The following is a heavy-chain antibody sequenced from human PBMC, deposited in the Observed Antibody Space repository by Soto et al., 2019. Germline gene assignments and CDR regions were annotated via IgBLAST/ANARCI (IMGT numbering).Heavy chain of an antibody. CDR1: GGSMRGQH. D-gene: IGHD3-16*01. Sequence: QVQLQESGPGLVKPSETLSLTCTVSGGSMRGQHWSWIRQPPGKGLEWIGHHSDSTNYNPSRKRRITISTAPSKNQLSLKLRSVTAADTTVYYSTTYTVGEGGRGYWGQGTLVTVPS. CDR3: TTYTVGEGGRGY. V-gene: IGHV4-4*09. CDR2: HHSDST. J-gene: IGHJ4*02.